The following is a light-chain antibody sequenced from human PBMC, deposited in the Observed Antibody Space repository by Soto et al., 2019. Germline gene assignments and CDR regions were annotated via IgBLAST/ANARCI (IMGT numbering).Light chain of an antibody. Sequence: DIQMTQSPSSLSASVGDRVSITCRASQSISTHLNWYQQKPGKAPKLLIYAASSLQSGVPSRFSGSGSGTDFTLTISSLQPEDFATYYCQQSYSTPPITFGQGTRLEI. J-gene: IGKJ5*01. CDR2: AAS. CDR3: QQSYSTPPIT. CDR1: QSISTH. V-gene: IGKV1-39*01.